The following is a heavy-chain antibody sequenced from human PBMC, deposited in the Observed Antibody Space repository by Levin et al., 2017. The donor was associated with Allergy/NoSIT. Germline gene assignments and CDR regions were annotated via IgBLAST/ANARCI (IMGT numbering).Heavy chain of an antibody. CDR1: GFTFSNYG. D-gene: IGHD2-21*01. Sequence: GESLKISCATSGFTFSNYGMHWVRQAPGKGLEWVAVIWSGGGDKYYADSVKGRFTISRDSAKNTVYLQMNSLRAGGTAVYYCARDNDYGGHYSLFDYWGQGALVTVSS. CDR3: ARDNDYGGHYSLFDY. CDR2: IWSGGGDK. V-gene: IGHV3-33*01. J-gene: IGHJ4*02.